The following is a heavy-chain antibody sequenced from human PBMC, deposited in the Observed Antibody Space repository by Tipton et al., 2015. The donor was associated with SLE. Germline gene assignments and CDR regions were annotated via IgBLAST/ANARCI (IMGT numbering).Heavy chain of an antibody. J-gene: IGHJ5*02. V-gene: IGHV4-30-4*08. CDR2: VYYSGNT. CDR3: ARSTDQNWFDP. Sequence: TLSLTCTVSGDSISNVNYYWNWLRQRPGKGLEWIGYVYYSGNTLYNPSLRSRVTMSLDTSKNQFSLKLNSVTAADTAVYYCARSTDQNWFDPWGQGTLVTVSS. CDR1: GDSISNVNYY. D-gene: IGHD2-2*01.